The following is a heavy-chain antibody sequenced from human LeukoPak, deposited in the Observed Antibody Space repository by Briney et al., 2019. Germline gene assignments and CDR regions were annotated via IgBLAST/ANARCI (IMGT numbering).Heavy chain of an antibody. J-gene: IGHJ5*02. CDR2: TYYSGST. D-gene: IGHD6-13*01. V-gene: IGHV4-39*01. CDR1: GGSIGNNNYY. Sequence: SETLSLTCTVSGGSIGNNNYYWGWIRQPPGKGLEWIGSTYYSGSTYYNPSLKSRVTISVGTSKNQFSLKLSSVTAADTAVYYCAGSRIAAAGTDRWGQGTLVTVSS. CDR3: AGSRIAAAGTDR.